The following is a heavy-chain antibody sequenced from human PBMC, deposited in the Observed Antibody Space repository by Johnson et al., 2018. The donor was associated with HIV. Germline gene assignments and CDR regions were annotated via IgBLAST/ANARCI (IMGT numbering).Heavy chain of an antibody. CDR2: ISGSGGST. Sequence: VQLVESGGGLVKPGGSLRLSCAASGFTVRKGLEWVSVISGSGGSTYYADSVKGRFTISRDNSKNTLYLQMNSLRAEDTAVYYCATQEDYGDYYGAFDIWGQWTMVTVSS. CDR1: GFTVR. D-gene: IGHD4-17*01. V-gene: IGHV3-23*04. J-gene: IGHJ3*02. CDR3: ATQEDYGDYYGAFDI.